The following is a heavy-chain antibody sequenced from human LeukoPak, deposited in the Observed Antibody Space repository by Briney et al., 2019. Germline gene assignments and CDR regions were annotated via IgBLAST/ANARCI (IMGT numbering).Heavy chain of an antibody. CDR1: GFTFSSYG. CDR3: AIFRYGYPFDY. J-gene: IGHJ4*02. V-gene: IGHV3-23*01. CDR2: ISGSGGST. D-gene: IGHD5-18*01. Sequence: GGSLRLSCAASGFTFSSYGMSWVRQAPGKGLEWVSAISGSGGSTYYADSVKSRFTISRDNSKNTLYLQMNSLRAEDTAVYYCAIFRYGYPFDYWGQGTLVTVSS.